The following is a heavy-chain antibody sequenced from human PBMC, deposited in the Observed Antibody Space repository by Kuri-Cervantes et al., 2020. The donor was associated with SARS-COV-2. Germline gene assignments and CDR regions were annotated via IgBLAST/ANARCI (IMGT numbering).Heavy chain of an antibody. V-gene: IGHV3-30-3*01. J-gene: IGHJ4*02. CDR1: GFTFSRYA. CDR3: ARDRVGVHDS. D-gene: IGHD2-21*01. CDR2: ISYDGTNK. Sequence: GGSLRLSCAVSGFTFSRYAMHWVRQAPGKGLEWVAVISYDGTNKDYTASGKGRFTISRDNSQNTLYLQMKSLRTEDTALYYCARDRVGVHDSWGQGTLVTVSS.